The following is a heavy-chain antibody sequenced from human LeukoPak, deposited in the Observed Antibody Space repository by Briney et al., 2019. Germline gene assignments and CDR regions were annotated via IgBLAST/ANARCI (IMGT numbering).Heavy chain of an antibody. CDR1: GFTFSSYW. CDR3: ARDSEYQLLWDAFDI. D-gene: IGHD2-2*01. Sequence: GGSLRLSCAASGFTFSSYWMSWVRQAPGKGLEWVANIKQDGSEKYYVDSVKGRFTISRDNAKNSLYLQMNSLRVEDTAVYYCARDSEYQLLWDAFDIWGQRTMVTVSS. J-gene: IGHJ3*02. V-gene: IGHV3-7*01. CDR2: IKQDGSEK.